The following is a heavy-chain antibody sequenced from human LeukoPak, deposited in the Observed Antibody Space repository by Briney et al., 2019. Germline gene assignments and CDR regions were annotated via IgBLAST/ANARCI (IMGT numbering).Heavy chain of an antibody. J-gene: IGHJ4*02. CDR1: GFTFSSYC. V-gene: IGHV3-7*02. CDR3: ARGGETYYDFWSGYYFDY. D-gene: IGHD3-3*01. CDR2: IKQEGSEK. Sequence: GGSLRLSCAASGFTFSSYCMSSVSQAPGKGLEWVSNIKQEGSEKYYVDLVKGRFTISRDNAKKLLYLQMNSLRAEDTAVYYCARGGETYYDFWSGYYFDYWGQGTLVTVSS.